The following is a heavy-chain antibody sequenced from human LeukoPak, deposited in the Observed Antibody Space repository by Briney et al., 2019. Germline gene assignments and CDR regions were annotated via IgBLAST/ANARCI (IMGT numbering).Heavy chain of an antibody. D-gene: IGHD6-6*01. J-gene: IGHJ6*03. CDR3: ARQGEQLVRFYYYYYMDV. CDR1: GYSFTSYW. CDR2: IYPGDSDT. Sequence: GESLKISCKGSGYSFTSYWIVWVRQMPGKGLEWMGIIYPGDSDTRYSPSFQGQVTISADKSISTAYLQWSSLKASDTAMYYCARQGEQLVRFYYYYYMDVWGKGTTVTVSS. V-gene: IGHV5-51*01.